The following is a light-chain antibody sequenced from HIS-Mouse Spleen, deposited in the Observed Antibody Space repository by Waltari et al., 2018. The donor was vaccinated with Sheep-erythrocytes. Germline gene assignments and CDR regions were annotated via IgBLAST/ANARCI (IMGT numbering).Light chain of an antibody. Sequence: QSALTQPASVSGSPGQSITISCTGTSSDVGGYNYVSWYQQHPGKAPKLMIYEVSNRPSGVSNSVSGSKSGNTASLTISGLQAEDEADYYCSSYTSSSTQVFGGGTKLTVL. CDR2: EVS. CDR1: SSDVGGYNY. J-gene: IGLJ2*01. V-gene: IGLV2-14*01. CDR3: SSYTSSSTQV.